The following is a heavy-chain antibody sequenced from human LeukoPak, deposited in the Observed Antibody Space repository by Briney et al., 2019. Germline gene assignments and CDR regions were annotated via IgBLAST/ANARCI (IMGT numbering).Heavy chain of an antibody. CDR2: ISGSGDNT. V-gene: IGHV3-23*01. Sequence: AGRSLRLSCAASGFTFSSYAMSWVRQAPGKGLEWVSGISGSGDNTYYADSVKGRFTISRDNSKNTLYVQVNSLRAEDTAVYYCARRIAAAAAPYYFDYWGQGTLVTVSS. J-gene: IGHJ4*02. D-gene: IGHD6-13*01. CDR1: GFTFSSYA. CDR3: ARRIAAAAAPYYFDY.